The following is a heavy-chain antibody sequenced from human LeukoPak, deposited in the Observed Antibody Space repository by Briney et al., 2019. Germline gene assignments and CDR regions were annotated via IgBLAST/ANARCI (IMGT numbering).Heavy chain of an antibody. CDR3: ARGYCTNGVCYKAFDY. J-gene: IGHJ4*02. Sequence: GGSLRLSCAASGFTFSSYGMHWVRQAPGKGLEWVAVIWYDGSNKYYADSVKGRFTISRDNSKNTLYLQMNSLRAEDTAVYYCARGYCTNGVCYKAFDYWGQGTLVTVSS. V-gene: IGHV3-33*01. D-gene: IGHD2-8*01. CDR2: IWYDGSNK. CDR1: GFTFSSYG.